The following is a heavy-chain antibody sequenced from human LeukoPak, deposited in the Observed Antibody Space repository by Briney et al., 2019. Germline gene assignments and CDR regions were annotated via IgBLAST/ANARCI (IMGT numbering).Heavy chain of an antibody. V-gene: IGHV3-21*01. D-gene: IGHD1-26*01. Sequence: GGSLRLSCAASGFTFSSYSMNWVRQAPGKGLEWVSSISSSSSYIYYADSVKGRFTISRDNAKNSLYLQMNSLRAEDTAVYYCAREGMVGVTYHSGSDYWGQGTLVTVSS. J-gene: IGHJ4*02. CDR1: GFTFSSYS. CDR3: AREGMVGVTYHSGSDY. CDR2: ISSSSSYI.